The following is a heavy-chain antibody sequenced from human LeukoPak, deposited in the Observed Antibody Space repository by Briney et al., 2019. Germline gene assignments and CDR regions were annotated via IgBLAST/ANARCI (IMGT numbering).Heavy chain of an antibody. Sequence: GGSLRLSCAASGFTFSSYAMSWVRQAPGKGLEWVSAISGSGGSTYYADSVKGRFTISRDNSKNTLYLQMNSLRAEDTAVYYCARDPGFYDSSTYYYDYWGQGTLVTVSS. CDR3: ARDPGFYDSSTYYYDY. CDR1: GFTFSSYA. J-gene: IGHJ4*02. V-gene: IGHV3-23*01. D-gene: IGHD3-22*01. CDR2: ISGSGGST.